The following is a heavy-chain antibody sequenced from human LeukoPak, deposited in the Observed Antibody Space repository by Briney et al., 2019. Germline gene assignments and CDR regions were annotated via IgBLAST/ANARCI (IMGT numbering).Heavy chain of an antibody. V-gene: IGHV4-38-2*02. J-gene: IGHJ6*03. D-gene: IGHD6-13*01. CDR1: DYSISSGYY. CDR3: ARGAIAAAGTFNYYYMDV. Sequence: SETLSLTCTVSDYSISSGYYWGWIRQPPGKGLEWIGNIYHSGSTYYNPSLKSRVTISLDTSKNQFSLKLSSVTAADTAVYYCARGAIAAAGTFNYYYMDVWGKGTTVTVSS. CDR2: IYHSGST.